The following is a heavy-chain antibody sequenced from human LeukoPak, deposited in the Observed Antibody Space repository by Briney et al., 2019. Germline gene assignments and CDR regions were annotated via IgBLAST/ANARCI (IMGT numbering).Heavy chain of an antibody. CDR1: GFTFSSYG. CDR2: IWYDGSNK. J-gene: IGHJ6*02. Sequence: GGSLRLSCAASGFTFSSYGMHWVRQTPGKGLEWVAVIWYDGSNKYYADSVKGRFTISRDNSKNTLYLQMNSLRAEDTAVYYCASLYGSRHHGMDVWGQGTTVTVSS. D-gene: IGHD3-10*01. CDR3: ASLYGSRHHGMDV. V-gene: IGHV3-33*01.